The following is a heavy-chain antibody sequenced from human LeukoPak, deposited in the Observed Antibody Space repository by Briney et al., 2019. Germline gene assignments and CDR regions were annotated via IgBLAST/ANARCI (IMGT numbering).Heavy chain of an antibody. J-gene: IGHJ6*02. D-gene: IGHD1-26*01. CDR2: IKSKTDGGTT. CDR3: TTELSGSYPWDYCYYGMDV. V-gene: IGHV3-15*01. Sequence: GGSLRLSCAASGFTFSNAWMSWVRQAPGKGLEWVGRIKSKTDGGTTDYAVPVKGRFTISRDDSKNTLYLQMNSLKTEDTAVYYCTTELSGSYPWDYCYYGMDVWGQGTTVTVSS. CDR1: GFTFSNAW.